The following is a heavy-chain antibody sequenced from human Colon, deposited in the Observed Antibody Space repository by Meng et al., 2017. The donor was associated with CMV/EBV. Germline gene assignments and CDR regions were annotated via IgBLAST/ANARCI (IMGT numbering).Heavy chain of an antibody. D-gene: IGHD3-22*01. CDR1: GYTVSGYF. J-gene: IGHJ4*02. CDR2: INADSGAP. Sequence: KDSGYTVSGYFLHWVRQAPGQGLEWMGSINADSGAPKYAQAFEGRVTMTRDTSTSTVYMELSGLRSDDTAVYYCARPTHYDSSGWLYWGQGTLVTVSS. CDR3: ARPTHYDSSGWLY. V-gene: IGHV1-2*02.